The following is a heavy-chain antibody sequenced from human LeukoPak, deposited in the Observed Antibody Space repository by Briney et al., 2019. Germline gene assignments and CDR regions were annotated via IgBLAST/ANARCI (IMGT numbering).Heavy chain of an antibody. Sequence: WETLSLTCSVSGGSISSDHWNWIRQTPGKGLEWIGYIYSSGSANYNPSLKSRVTISGDTSKNQISLKLTSVTAADTAVYFCARHRDYYDTWGQGTLVTVSS. CDR1: GGSISSDH. D-gene: IGHD3-22*01. V-gene: IGHV4-59*08. CDR3: ARHRDYYDT. CDR2: IYSSGSA. J-gene: IGHJ5*02.